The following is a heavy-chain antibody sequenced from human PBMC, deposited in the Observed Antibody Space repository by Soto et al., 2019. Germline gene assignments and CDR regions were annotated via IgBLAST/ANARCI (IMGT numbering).Heavy chain of an antibody. D-gene: IGHD3-22*01. CDR2: IYWDDDK. Sequence: QITLKESGPTLVKPTQTLTLTCTFSGFSLSTSGVGVGWIRQPPGKALEWLALIYWDDDKRYSPSLKSRLTLTKDTSKNQVVLTMTNMDPVDTATYYCAHRPPTYYYDSSGYYYPWFDPWGQGTLVTVSS. CDR1: GFSLSTSGVG. CDR3: AHRPPTYYYDSSGYYYPWFDP. J-gene: IGHJ5*02. V-gene: IGHV2-5*02.